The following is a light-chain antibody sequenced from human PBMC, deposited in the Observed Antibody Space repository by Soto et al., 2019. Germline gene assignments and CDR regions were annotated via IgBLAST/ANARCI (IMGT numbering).Light chain of an antibody. CDR1: SSNIGGNI. CDR2: GND. CDR3: AAWDDSLNGVV. J-gene: IGLJ7*01. V-gene: IGLV1-44*01. Sequence: QSVLTQPPSASGTPGQRVTISCSGSSSNIGGNIVNWYQQLPGTAPKLLIVGNDQRPSWVPDRFSGSKSGTSASLAISGLQSEDEANYYCAAWDDSLNGVVFGGGTQLTVL.